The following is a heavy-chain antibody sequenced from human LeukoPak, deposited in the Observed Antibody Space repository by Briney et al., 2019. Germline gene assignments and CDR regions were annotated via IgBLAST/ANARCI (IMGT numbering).Heavy chain of an antibody. CDR2: SGST. V-gene: IGHV4-38-2*02. CDR1: GYSISSGYY. CDR3: FTTVDYGMDV. Sequence: PSETLSLTCTVSGYSISSGYYWGWIRQPPGKGLEWIGSGSTYYNPSLKSRVTISVDTSKNQFSLKLSSVTAADTAVYYCFTTVDYGMDVWGQGTTVTVSS. J-gene: IGHJ6*02. D-gene: IGHD4-23*01.